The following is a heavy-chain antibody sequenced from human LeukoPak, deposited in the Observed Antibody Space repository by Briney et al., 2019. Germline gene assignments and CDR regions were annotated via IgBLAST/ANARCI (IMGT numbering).Heavy chain of an antibody. D-gene: IGHD3-9*01. Sequence: SETLSLTCTVSGGSINSYYWSWIRQPPGRGLEWVGSIHYSGSTSYNPSLRSRVTISVDTSKNQFSLKLSSVTAADTAVYYCARVLRYFDWLLLDYWGQGTLVTVSS. V-gene: IGHV4-59*12. CDR1: GGSINSYY. CDR2: IHYSGST. J-gene: IGHJ4*02. CDR3: ARVLRYFDWLLLDY.